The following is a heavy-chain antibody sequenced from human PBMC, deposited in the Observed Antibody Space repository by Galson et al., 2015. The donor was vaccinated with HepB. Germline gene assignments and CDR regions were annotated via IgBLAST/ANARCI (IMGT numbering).Heavy chain of an antibody. CDR2: IYYSGST. CDR1: GGSISSYY. V-gene: IGHV4-59*01. Sequence: SETLSLTCTVSGGSISSYYWSWIRQPPGKGLEWIGYIYYSGSTNYNPSLKSRVTISVDTSKNQFSLKLSSVTAADTAVYYCARSKGGAVAGTLNWHFDLWAVAPWSLSPQ. D-gene: IGHD6-19*01. CDR3: ARSKGGAVAGTLNWHFDL. J-gene: IGHJ2*01.